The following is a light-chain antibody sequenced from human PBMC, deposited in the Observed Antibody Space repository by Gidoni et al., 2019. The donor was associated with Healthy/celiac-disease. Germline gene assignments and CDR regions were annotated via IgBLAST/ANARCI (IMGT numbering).Light chain of an antibody. CDR2: GAS. J-gene: IGKJ2*01. CDR1: QSVSSSY. V-gene: IGKV3-20*01. Sequence: VLTPSPGTLSLSPGERATLSRRASQSVSSSYLAWYQQKPGQAPRLLIYGASSRATSIPDRFSGSGSGTDFTLTISRLEPEDFAVYYCQQYGSSPPMYTFGQGTKLEIK. CDR3: QQYGSSPPMYT.